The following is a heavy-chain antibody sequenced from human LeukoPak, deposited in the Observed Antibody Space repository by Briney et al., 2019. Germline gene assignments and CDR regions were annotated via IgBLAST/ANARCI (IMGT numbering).Heavy chain of an antibody. J-gene: IGHJ6*03. V-gene: IGHV4-59*01. Sequence: SETLSLTCTVSGGSISSYYWSWIRQPPGKGLEWIGYIYYSGSTNDNPTLKSRVTVSIDTSRNQFSLRLSSVTAADTAIYYCARVSEQIVSRHYSYYMDVWGRGTTVTVS. CDR2: IYYSGST. CDR1: GGSISSYY. CDR3: ARVSEQIVSRHYSYYMDV. D-gene: IGHD6-6*01.